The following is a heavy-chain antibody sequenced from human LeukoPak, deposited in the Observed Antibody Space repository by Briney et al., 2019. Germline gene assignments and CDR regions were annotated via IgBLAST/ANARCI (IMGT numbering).Heavy chain of an antibody. V-gene: IGHV4-39*01. CDR1: GGSISSTTYH. Sequence: SETLSLACTVSGGSISSTTYHWGWIRQPPGNGLEWLGSIYYSGSTYYNPSLKSRVTISVDTSKNQFSLKLSSVTAADTAVYYCARLGFYGDYIFDYWGQGTLVTVSS. CDR2: IYYSGST. D-gene: IGHD4-17*01. CDR3: ARLGFYGDYIFDY. J-gene: IGHJ4*02.